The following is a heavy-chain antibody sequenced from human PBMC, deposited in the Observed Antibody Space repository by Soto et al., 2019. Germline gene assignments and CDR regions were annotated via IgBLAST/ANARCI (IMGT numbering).Heavy chain of an antibody. CDR2: IWYDGSNK. CDR1: GFTFSSYG. J-gene: IGHJ6*02. V-gene: IGHV3-33*01. D-gene: IGHD2-15*01. Sequence: QVQLVESGGGVVQPGRSLRLSCAASGFTFSSYGMHWVRQAPGKGLVWVAVIWYDGSNKYYADSVKGRFTISRDNSKNTLYMQMNSLRAEDTAVYYCARDLFDVVVVAATHYGTDVWCQGTTLTVSS. CDR3: ARDLFDVVVVAATHYGTDV.